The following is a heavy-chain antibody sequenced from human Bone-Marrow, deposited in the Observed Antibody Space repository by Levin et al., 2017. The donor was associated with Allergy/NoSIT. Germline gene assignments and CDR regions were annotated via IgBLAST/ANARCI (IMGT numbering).Heavy chain of an antibody. CDR1: GFPFGDYA. D-gene: IGHD3-10*01. CDR3: VPWVGQQILRD. J-gene: IGHJ4*01. Sequence: PGGSLRLSCSTSGFPFGDYAMSWFRQAPGKGLEWVAFIRGKPKGGTEYAASLKGRFTISRDDSKSIAYLQMDSLSVDDTALYHCVPWVGQQILRDWGRGTPVTVSS. V-gene: IGHV3-49*03. CDR2: IRGKPKGGT.